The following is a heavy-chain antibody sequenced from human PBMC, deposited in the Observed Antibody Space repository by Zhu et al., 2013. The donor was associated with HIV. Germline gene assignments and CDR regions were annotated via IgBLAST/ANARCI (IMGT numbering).Heavy chain of an antibody. CDR1: GYSFTGYN. J-gene: IGHJ6*02. CDR2: INPSSADT. CDR3: ARSETGMVGPTDQYYYAMDV. D-gene: IGHD1-26*01. V-gene: IGHV1-2*02. Sequence: QVQLVQSGVELKEPGASVKVSCKASGYSFTGYNMHWVRQAPGQGLEWMGCINPSSADTNYAQKFQGRFTMTRDTSISTVYMEMIRLRSDDTAVYYCARSETGMVGPTDQYYYAMDVWGQGTTVTVSS.